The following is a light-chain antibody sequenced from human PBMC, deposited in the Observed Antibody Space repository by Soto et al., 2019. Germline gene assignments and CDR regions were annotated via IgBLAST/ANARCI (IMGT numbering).Light chain of an antibody. Sequence: QSVLTQPASVSGSPGQSITISCTGTSSDVGGYNYVSWYQQHPGKAPKLMIYEVSNRPSGVSNRFSGSKSGNTASLTISGLQAEDDADYCCSSYTSSSSYVFGTGTKLTVL. CDR3: SSYTSSSSYV. J-gene: IGLJ1*01. CDR1: SSDVGGYNY. CDR2: EVS. V-gene: IGLV2-14*01.